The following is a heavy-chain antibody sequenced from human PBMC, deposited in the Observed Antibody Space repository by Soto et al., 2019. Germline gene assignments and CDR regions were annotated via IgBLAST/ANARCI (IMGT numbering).Heavy chain of an antibody. J-gene: IGHJ4*02. CDR1: GYSFTSYW. V-gene: IGHV5-51*01. D-gene: IGHD6-13*01. CDR3: VRRESSSCYYFDY. CDR2: LFPADSDT. Sequence: PGESLKISCKGSGYSFTSYWIGWVRQMPGKGLEWMGILFPADSDTRYSPSFQGQVTISADKSINTAYLQWSSLKASDAAMYYCVRRESSSCYYFDYWGQGTLVTVSS.